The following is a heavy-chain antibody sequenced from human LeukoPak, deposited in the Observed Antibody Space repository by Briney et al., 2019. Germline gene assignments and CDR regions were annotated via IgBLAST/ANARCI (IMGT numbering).Heavy chain of an antibody. Sequence: GGSLRLSCAASGFTFSTYWMHWVRQVPGKGLVWVSRLNSDGSSTTYADSVKGRFTISRDNAKNTLYLQMNGLRVEDTAVYFCARGMDYYDNRGYTTDSWGQGTLVTVAS. J-gene: IGHJ4*02. V-gene: IGHV3-74*01. D-gene: IGHD3-22*01. CDR2: LNSDGSST. CDR1: GFTFSTYW. CDR3: ARGMDYYDNRGYTTDS.